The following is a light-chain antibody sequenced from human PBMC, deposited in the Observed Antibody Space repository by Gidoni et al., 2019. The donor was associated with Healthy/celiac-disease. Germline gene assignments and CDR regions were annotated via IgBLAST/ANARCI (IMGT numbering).Light chain of an antibody. CDR3: SSYTSSSTL. V-gene: IGLV2-14*01. J-gene: IGLJ2*01. CDR1: SSDVGGYNY. CDR2: EVR. Sequence: SALTQPASVSGSPGQSITISCTGTSSDVGGYNYVSWYQQHPGKAPKLMIYEVRNRPSGVSNRFSGSKSGNTASLTISGLQAEDEADYYCSSYTSSSTLFGGGTKLTVL.